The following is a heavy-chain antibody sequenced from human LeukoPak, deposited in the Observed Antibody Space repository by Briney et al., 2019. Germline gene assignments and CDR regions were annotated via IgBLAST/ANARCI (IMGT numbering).Heavy chain of an antibody. CDR2: INHSGST. J-gene: IGHJ6*02. V-gene: IGHV4-34*01. CDR1: GGSFSGYY. CDR3: ARGGYGPYYYYGMDV. Sequence: PSETLSLTCAVYGGSFSGYYWSWIRQPPGKGLEWIGEINHSGSTNYNPSLKSRVTISVDTSKNQFSLKLSSVTAADTAVYYCARGGYGPYYYYGMDVWGQGTTVTVSS. D-gene: IGHD3-16*01.